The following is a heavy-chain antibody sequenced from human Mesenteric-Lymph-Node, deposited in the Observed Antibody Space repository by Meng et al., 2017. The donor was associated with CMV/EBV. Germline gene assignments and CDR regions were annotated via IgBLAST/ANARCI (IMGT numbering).Heavy chain of an antibody. Sequence: SCAASGFTFSKYYMHWVRQAPGKGLVWVSYIKPDGTYTTYVDSVRGRFTISRDNAKNTLYPQMNSLRAEDTAVYYCARETGDGAFDIWGQGTMVTVSS. V-gene: IGHV3-74*01. CDR1: GFTFSKYY. J-gene: IGHJ3*02. CDR2: IKPDGTYT. CDR3: ARETGDGAFDI. D-gene: IGHD1-14*01.